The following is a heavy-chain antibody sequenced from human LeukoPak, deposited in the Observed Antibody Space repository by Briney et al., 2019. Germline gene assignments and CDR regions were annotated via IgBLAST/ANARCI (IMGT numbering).Heavy chain of an antibody. CDR2: IYPGDSGT. CDR1: GYSFTSYW. CDR3: ARLPRQLLWFGELFYFDY. J-gene: IGHJ4*02. V-gene: IGHV5-51*01. D-gene: IGHD3-10*01. Sequence: GESLKISCKGSGYSFTSYWIGWVRQMPGKGLEWMGIIYPGDSGTRYSPSFQGQVTISADKSISTAYLQWSSLKASDTAMYYCARLPRQLLWFGELFYFDYWGQGTLVTVSS.